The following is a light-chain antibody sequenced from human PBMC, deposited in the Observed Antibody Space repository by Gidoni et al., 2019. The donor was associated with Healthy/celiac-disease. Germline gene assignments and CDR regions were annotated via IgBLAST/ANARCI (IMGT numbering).Light chain of an antibody. J-gene: IGKJ1*01. CDR3: QQYYSTSLT. CDR1: QSVLYSSNNKNY. V-gene: IGKV4-1*01. Sequence: DIVMTKTPDTLAVSLGERATINCKSSQSVLYSSNNKNYLAWYQQKPGQPPKLLIYWASTRESGVPDRFSGSGSGTDFTLTISSLQAEDVAVYYCQQYYSTSLTFGQGTKVEIK. CDR2: WAS.